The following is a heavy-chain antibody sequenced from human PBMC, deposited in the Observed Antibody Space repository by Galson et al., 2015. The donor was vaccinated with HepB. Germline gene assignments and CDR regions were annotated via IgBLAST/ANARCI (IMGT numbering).Heavy chain of an antibody. Sequence: SVKVSCKASGYTFTGYYMHWVRQAPGQGLEWMGRINPNSGGTNYAQKFQGRVTMTRDTSISTAYMELSRLRSDDTAVYYCAREVSSWYSLFILPSPGDDYWGQGTLVTVSS. CDR2: INPNSGGT. D-gene: IGHD6-13*01. V-gene: IGHV1-2*06. CDR1: GYTFTGYY. CDR3: AREVSSWYSLFILPSPGDDY. J-gene: IGHJ4*02.